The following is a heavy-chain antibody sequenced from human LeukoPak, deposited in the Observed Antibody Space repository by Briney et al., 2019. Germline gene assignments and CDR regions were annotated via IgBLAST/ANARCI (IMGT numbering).Heavy chain of an antibody. V-gene: IGHV3-21*01. CDR2: IDNDGSYI. J-gene: IGHJ4*02. CDR3: ATKYSAGWLFDY. Sequence: GGSLRLSCAASGFTFSSYTMNWVRQAPGKGLEWVSSIDNDGSYIYYADSVKGRFTLSRDNAENSVHLQMISLRAEDTAVYYCATKYSAGWLFDYWGQGTLVTVSS. D-gene: IGHD5-12*01. CDR1: GFTFSSYT.